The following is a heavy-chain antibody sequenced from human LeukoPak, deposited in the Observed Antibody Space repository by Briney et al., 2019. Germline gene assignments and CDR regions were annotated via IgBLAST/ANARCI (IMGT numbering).Heavy chain of an antibody. Sequence: GGSLRLSCAASGFTFSSYGMSWVRQAPGKGLEWVSAISGSGGSTYYADSVKGRFTISRDNSKNTLYLQMNSLRAEDTAVYYCAKDGLRYFDWLLFSWGQGTLVTVSS. CDR2: ISGSGGST. CDR3: AKDGLRYFDWLLFS. V-gene: IGHV3-23*01. J-gene: IGHJ5*02. CDR1: GFTFSSYG. D-gene: IGHD3-9*01.